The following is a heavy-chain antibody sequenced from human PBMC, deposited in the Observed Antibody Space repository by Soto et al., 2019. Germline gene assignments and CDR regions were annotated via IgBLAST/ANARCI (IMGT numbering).Heavy chain of an antibody. D-gene: IGHD3-16*01. J-gene: IGHJ4*02. CDR3: AHRRGGYFDY. CDR1: GFSLSTSEVA. V-gene: IGHV2-5*01. Sequence: GPTLVNPTQTLTLTCTFSGFSLSTSEVAVGWIRQPPGKALEWLALICWHDEKRYSPSLKSKATITKDTSTNQVVLTITNMDPVDTATYFCAHRRGGYFDYWGQGIHVSVSS. CDR2: ICWHDEK.